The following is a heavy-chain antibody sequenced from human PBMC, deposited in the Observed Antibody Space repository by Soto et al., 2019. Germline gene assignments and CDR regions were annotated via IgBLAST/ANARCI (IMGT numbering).Heavy chain of an antibody. CDR2: IWYDGSNK. CDR3: ARRKGPNYYYYGMDV. CDR1: GFTFSSYG. Sequence: QVQMVESGGGVVQPGRSLRLSCAASGFTFSSYGMHWVRQAPGQGLEWVAVIWYDGSNKYYADSVKGRFTISRDNSKNTLYLQMNSLRAEDTAVYYCARRKGPNYYYYGMDVWGQGTTVTVSS. J-gene: IGHJ6*02. V-gene: IGHV3-33*01.